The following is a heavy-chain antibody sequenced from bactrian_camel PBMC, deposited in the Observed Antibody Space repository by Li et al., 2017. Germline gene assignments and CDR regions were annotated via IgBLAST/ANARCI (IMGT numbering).Heavy chain of an antibody. CDR3: AAGRRGYRNSGYCILLAQWFDS. J-gene: IGHJ6*01. V-gene: IGHV3S56*01. D-gene: IGHD2*01. Sequence: HVQLVESGGGSVQAGGSLRLSCTASGFTFRDSDMGWYRQAPGNECELVATLNVDGKTHYADSVKGRFTFTQDNAKNVAYLQMNSLKTEDTAMYYCAAGRRGYRNSGYCILLAQWFDSWGQGTQVTVS. CDR2: LNVDGKT. CDR1: GFTFRDSD.